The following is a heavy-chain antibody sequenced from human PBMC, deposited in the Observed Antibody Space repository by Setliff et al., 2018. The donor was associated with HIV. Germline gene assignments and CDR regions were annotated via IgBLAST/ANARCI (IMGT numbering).Heavy chain of an antibody. D-gene: IGHD6-19*01. V-gene: IGHV4-34*01. CDR3: ARQIAVAATPHYFDY. Sequence: SETLSLTCAVYGGSFSGYYWSWIRQPPGKGLEWIGSIYHSGSTYYNPSLKSRVAISVDTSKNQFSLKLSSVTAADTAVYYCARQIAVAATPHYFDYWGQGTLVTVSS. CDR2: IYHSGST. J-gene: IGHJ4*02. CDR1: GGSFSGYY.